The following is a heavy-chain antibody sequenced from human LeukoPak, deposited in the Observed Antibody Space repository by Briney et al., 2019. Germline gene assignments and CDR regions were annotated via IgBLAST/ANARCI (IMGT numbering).Heavy chain of an antibody. CDR2: INPSGGST. D-gene: IGHD6-6*01. CDR3: ARNIAARPRPDAFDI. V-gene: IGHV1-46*01. J-gene: IGHJ3*02. CDR1: GYTFTSYY. Sequence: ASVKVSCKASGYTFTSYYMHWVRQAPGQGLEWMGIINPSGGSTSYAQKFQGRVTMTRDTSTSTVYMGLSSLRSEDTAEYYCARNIAARPRPDAFDIWGQGTMVTVSS.